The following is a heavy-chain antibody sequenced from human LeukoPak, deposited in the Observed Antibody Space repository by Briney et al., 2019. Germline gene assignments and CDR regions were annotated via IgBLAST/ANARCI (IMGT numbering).Heavy chain of an antibody. V-gene: IGHV3-74*01. CDR3: AKSPPLKYFDY. Sequence: GGSLRLSCAASGFTLSSYWMHWVRQTQGMGLVWVSRINSDGGATTYADSVKGRFTISRDNAKNTLFLHLNSLRADDTAVYYCAKSPPLKYFDYWGQGTLVTVSS. CDR1: GFTLSSYW. CDR2: INSDGGAT. J-gene: IGHJ4*02.